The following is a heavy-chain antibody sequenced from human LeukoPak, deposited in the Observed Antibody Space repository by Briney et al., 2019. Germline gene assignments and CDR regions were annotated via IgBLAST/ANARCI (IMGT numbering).Heavy chain of an antibody. Sequence: SETLSLTCTVSGGSISSYYWSWIRQPPGKGLEWIGYIYYSGSTNYNPSLKSRVTISVDTSKNQFSLKLSSVTAADTAVYYCARDPRTYYYDSSGPRPDVWGQGTTVTVS. D-gene: IGHD3-22*01. V-gene: IGHV4-59*01. J-gene: IGHJ6*02. CDR3: ARDPRTYYYDSSGPRPDV. CDR2: IYYSGST. CDR1: GGSISSYY.